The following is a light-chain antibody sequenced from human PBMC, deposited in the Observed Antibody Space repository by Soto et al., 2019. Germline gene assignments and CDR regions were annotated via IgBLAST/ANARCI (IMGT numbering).Light chain of an antibody. V-gene: IGLV2-14*02. CDR1: SSDVGGYNL. CDR2: EGS. J-gene: IGLJ1*01. Sequence: QSALTQPASVSGSPGQSITISCTGSSSDVGGYNLVSWYQHHPGKAPKLIIYEGSQRPSGVSNRFSGSKSGNTASLTISGLQAEDEADYYCSSYTSSSTPYVFGTGTKLTVL. CDR3: SSYTSSSTPYV.